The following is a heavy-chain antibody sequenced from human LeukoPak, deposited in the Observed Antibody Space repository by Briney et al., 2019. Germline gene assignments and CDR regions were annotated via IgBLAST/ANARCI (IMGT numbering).Heavy chain of an antibody. D-gene: IGHD3-10*01. Sequence: PGGSLRLSCAASGFTFSSYSMNWVRQAPGKGLEWVSSISSSSYIYYADSVKGRFTISRDNAKNSLYLQMNSLRAEDTAVYYCARVRDYYGSGSYYNDYWGQGTLVTVSS. CDR1: GFTFSSYS. CDR3: ARVRDYYGSGSYYNDY. V-gene: IGHV3-21*01. CDR2: ISSSSYI. J-gene: IGHJ4*02.